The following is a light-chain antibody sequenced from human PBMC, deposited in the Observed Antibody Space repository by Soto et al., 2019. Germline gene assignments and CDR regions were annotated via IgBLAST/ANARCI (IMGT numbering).Light chain of an antibody. CDR3: QSYDSSLSGSV. V-gene: IGLV1-40*01. CDR2: GDS. Sequence: QSVLTQPPSVSGAPGQRVTLSCTGSSSNIGAGYDVHWYQPLPGTAPKLLIYGDSSRPSGVPDRFSGSKSGTSASLAITGLQAEDEAEYYCQSYDSSLSGSVFCGGTKLTVL. CDR1: SSNIGAGYD. J-gene: IGLJ3*02.